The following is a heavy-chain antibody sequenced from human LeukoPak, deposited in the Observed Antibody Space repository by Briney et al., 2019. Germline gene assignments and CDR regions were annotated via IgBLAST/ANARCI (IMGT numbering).Heavy chain of an antibody. V-gene: IGHV3-30*02. J-gene: IGHJ4*02. Sequence: GGSLRLSCAASGFTFSSYGMHWVRQAPGKGLEWVAFIQYDGSNKYYADSVKGRFTISRDNSKNTLYLQMNSLRAEDTAVYYCAKSGRYSSSVWYFDYWGQGTLVTVSS. D-gene: IGHD6-6*01. CDR3: AKSGRYSSSVWYFDY. CDR1: GFTFSSYG. CDR2: IQYDGSNK.